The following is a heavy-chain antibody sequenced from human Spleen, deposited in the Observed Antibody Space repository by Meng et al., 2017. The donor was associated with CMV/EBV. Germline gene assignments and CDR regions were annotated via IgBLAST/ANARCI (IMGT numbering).Heavy chain of an antibody. D-gene: IGHD6-19*01. J-gene: IGHJ4*02. Sequence: GESLKISCKDSGSRFTDYWIAWVRQMPGKGLEWVGTIYPVDSDTKYSPAFQGQVTISVDKSISTAYLQWSSLKASDTAMYYCARPGSSGWYGEYYFDFWGQGTLVTVSS. CDR3: ARPGSSGWYGEYYFDF. CDR1: GSRFTDYW. CDR2: IYPVDSDT. V-gene: IGHV5-51*01.